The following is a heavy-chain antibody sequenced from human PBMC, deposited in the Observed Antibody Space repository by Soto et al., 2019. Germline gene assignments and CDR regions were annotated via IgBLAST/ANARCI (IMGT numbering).Heavy chain of an antibody. CDR3: VRAPPPDCSGGSCYSFNYGMDV. Sequence: QVQLVQSGAEVKKPGSSVKVSCKASGGTFSSYAISWVRQAPGQGLEWMGGTIPIFGTANYAQKFQGRVRIIAAATTSRADMALSSVRGEDTAVYYCVRAPPPDCSGGSCYSFNYGMDVWGRGTTVNVSS. J-gene: IGHJ6*02. V-gene: IGHV1-69*01. CDR2: TIPIFGTA. CDR1: GGTFSSYA. D-gene: IGHD2-15*01.